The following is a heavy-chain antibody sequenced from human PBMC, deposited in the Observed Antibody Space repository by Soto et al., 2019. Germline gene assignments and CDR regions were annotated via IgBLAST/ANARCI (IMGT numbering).Heavy chain of an antibody. D-gene: IGHD6-13*01. CDR2: ISGSGGST. V-gene: IGHV3-23*01. Sequence: EVQLLESGGGLVQPGGSLRLSCAASGFTFSSYAMSWVRQAPGKGLEGVSAISGSGGSTYYADSVKGLFTISRDNSKNTLDRQMSSQRGDDTAVYDCAKERSGQQVVDFDYWGQGTLVTVGS. CDR1: GFTFSSYA. J-gene: IGHJ4*02. CDR3: AKERSGQQVVDFDY.